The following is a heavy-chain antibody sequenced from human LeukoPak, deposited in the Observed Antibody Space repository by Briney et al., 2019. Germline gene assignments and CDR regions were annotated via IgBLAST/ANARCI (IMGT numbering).Heavy chain of an antibody. Sequence: GASLNVSCKASVVTFSSYAISCGRQTPRQGLECMGRIIPILGIANYTQKFQGRVTITADKSTSTAYMELSSLRSEDTAVYYCARDSGNPRAFDIWGQGTMVTVSS. CDR3: ARDSGNPRAFDI. V-gene: IGHV1-69*04. J-gene: IGHJ3*02. CDR1: VVTFSSYA. D-gene: IGHD1-14*01. CDR2: IIPILGIA.